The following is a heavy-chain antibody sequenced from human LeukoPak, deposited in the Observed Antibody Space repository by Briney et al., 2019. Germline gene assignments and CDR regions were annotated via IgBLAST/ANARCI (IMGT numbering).Heavy chain of an antibody. J-gene: IGHJ6*02. D-gene: IGHD1-26*01. CDR3: AKGSGSYYYYGMDV. CDR1: GFTFSSYG. CDR2: ISYDGSNK. V-gene: IGHV3-30*18. Sequence: GRSLRLSCAASGFTFSSYGMHWVRQAPGKGLEWVAVISYDGSNKYYADSAKGRFTISRDNSKNTLYLQMNSLRAEDTAVYYCAKGSGSYYYYGMDVWGQGTTVTVSS.